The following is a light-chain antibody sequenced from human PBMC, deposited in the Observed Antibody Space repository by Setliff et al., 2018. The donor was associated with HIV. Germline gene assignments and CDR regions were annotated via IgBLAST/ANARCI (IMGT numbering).Light chain of an antibody. CDR3: TSYTVNNTPV. CDR1: SSDVGGYDY. V-gene: IGLV2-11*01. CDR2: DVT. Sequence: QSALTQPRSVSGSPGQSVTISCTGTSSDVGGYDYVSWYQQHPGKAPKLTIYDVTKRPSGVPDRFSGSKSADAASLTISGLQTEDEADYYCTSYTVNNTPVFGTGTKVTVL. J-gene: IGLJ1*01.